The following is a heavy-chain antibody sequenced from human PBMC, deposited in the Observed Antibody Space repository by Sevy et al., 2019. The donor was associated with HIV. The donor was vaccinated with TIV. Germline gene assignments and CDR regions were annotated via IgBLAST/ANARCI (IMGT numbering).Heavy chain of an antibody. D-gene: IGHD3-16*02. Sequence: GGSLRLSCAASAFTFKSYAMTWVRQAPGKGLEWISSISGSGSDTKYADSVKGRFTISRDNSKNTLYLQMNSLRAEDTAVYYCAKDQGDYIWGTYRHWGQGTLVTVSS. V-gene: IGHV3-23*01. CDR1: AFTFKSYA. CDR3: AKDQGDYIWGTYRH. J-gene: IGHJ4*02. CDR2: ISGSGSDT.